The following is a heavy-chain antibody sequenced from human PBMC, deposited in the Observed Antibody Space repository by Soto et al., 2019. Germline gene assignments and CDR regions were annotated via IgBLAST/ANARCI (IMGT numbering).Heavy chain of an antibody. J-gene: IGHJ5*02. D-gene: IGHD5-12*01. V-gene: IGHV1-69*01. Sequence: QVQLVQSGAEVKKPGSSVKVSCKASGGTFSSYAISWVRQAPGQVLEWIGGIIPIFGTANYAQKFQGRVTITADESTSTAYMELSSLRSEDTAVYYCARDVDSGYDLGWFDPWGQGTLVTVSS. CDR3: ARDVDSGYDLGWFDP. CDR2: IIPIFGTA. CDR1: GGTFSSYA.